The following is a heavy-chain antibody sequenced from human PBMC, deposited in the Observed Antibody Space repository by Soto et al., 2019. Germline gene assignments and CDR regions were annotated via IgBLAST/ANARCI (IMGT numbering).Heavy chain of an antibody. D-gene: IGHD3-22*01. CDR3: TRGYSYDSSGHNYFDP. CDR1: GTTFSRNA. J-gene: IGHJ5*02. CDR2: IIPIFGTA. Sequence: SVKVSCKTYGTTFSRNAISWVRQAPGQGLEWMGGIIPIFGTARYAQKFQGGVTITADGSTNTAYMEVTSLTFGDMAVYYCTRGYSYDSSGHNYFDPWGQGTLVTVS. V-gene: IGHV1-69*13.